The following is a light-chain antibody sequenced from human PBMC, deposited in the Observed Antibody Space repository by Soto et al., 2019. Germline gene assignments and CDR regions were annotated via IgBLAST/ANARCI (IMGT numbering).Light chain of an antibody. CDR3: QHYNSYSEA. CDR2: KAS. V-gene: IGKV1-5*03. CDR1: QTISSW. Sequence: DIHMTHAPSTLSGSVVDRVTITFRASQTISSWLAWYHEKPGKAPKLLIYKASTLKSGVPSRFSGSGSGTEFTLTISSLQPDDFATYYCQHYNSYSEAFGQGTKVDIK. J-gene: IGKJ1*01.